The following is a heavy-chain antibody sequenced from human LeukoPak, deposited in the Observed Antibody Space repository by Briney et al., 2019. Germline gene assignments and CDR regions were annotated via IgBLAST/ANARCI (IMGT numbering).Heavy chain of an antibody. CDR1: GGSISSYY. CDR2: IYYSGST. CDR3: ARHSAYYYGSGSYYTY. J-gene: IGHJ4*02. Sequence: SETLSLTCTVSGGSISSYYWSWIRQPPGKGLEWMGYIYYSGSTNYNPSLKSRVTISVDTSKNQFSLKLSSVTAADTAVYYCARHSAYYYGSGSYYTYWGQGTLVTVSS. V-gene: IGHV4-59*08. D-gene: IGHD3-10*01.